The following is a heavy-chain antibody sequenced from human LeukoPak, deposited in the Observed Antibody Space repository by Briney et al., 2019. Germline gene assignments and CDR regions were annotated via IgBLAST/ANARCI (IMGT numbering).Heavy chain of an antibody. V-gene: IGHV3-21*04. CDR2: ISSSSSYI. CDR3: AKGFDSSGYSTGVDV. J-gene: IGHJ6*01. D-gene: IGHD3-22*01. CDR1: GFTFSSYS. Sequence: GGSLRLSCAASGFTFSSYSMNWVRQAPGKGLEWVSSISSSSSYIYYADSVKGRFTISRDNAKNSLYLQMNGLRAEDTAVYYCAKGFDSSGYSTGVDVWGQGTTVTVSS.